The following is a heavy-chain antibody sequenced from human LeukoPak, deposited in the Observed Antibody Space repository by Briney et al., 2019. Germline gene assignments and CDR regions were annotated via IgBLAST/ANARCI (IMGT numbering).Heavy chain of an antibody. CDR1: GYTFTSYG. CDR3: ARDGTSTDDY. D-gene: IGHD2-2*01. CDR2: ISGNNDNP. Sequence: EASVKVSCKASGYTFTSYGISWVRQAPGQGLEWMGWISGNNDNPNYGQKFQGRFTVTTDSSTSTAYMELRDLRSDDTAVYYCARDGTSTDDYWGQGTLVTVSS. V-gene: IGHV1-18*01. J-gene: IGHJ4*02.